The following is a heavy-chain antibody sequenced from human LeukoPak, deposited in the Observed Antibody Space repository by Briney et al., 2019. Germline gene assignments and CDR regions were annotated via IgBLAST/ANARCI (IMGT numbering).Heavy chain of an antibody. Sequence: GGSLRLSCAASGFTSSRSAMTWVRQTPGKGLDWVSSISSSGNTYYADSVKGRFTISRDNSKNMLYLQMNSLRAEDTAVYYCVKGRISEDGLDFWGQGTLVTVSS. CDR1: GFTSSRSA. CDR2: ISSSGNT. J-gene: IGHJ4*02. D-gene: IGHD6-13*01. CDR3: VKGRISEDGLDF. V-gene: IGHV3-23*01.